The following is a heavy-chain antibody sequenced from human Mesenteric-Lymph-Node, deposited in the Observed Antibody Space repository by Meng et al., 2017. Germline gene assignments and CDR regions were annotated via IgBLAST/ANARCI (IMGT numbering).Heavy chain of an antibody. J-gene: IGHJ1*01. CDR2: IIPIFGTA. V-gene: IGHV1-69*01. D-gene: IGHD3-9*01. Sequence: RLVRAGAGVSQPGSSGKVSCNASGGTLRSYAISWVRQASGQGLEWMGGIIPIFGTANYAQKFQGRVKITADESTSTAYMELSSLRSEDTAVYYCASLNYDILTGYYHQYFQHWGQGTLVTVSS. CDR3: ASLNYDILTGYYHQYFQH. CDR1: GGTLRSYA.